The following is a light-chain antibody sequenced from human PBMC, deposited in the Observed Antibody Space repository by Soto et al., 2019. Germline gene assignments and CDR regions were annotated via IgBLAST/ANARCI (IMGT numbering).Light chain of an antibody. CDR1: SSDVGGYDY. CDR3: CSYTGSSGDV. Sequence: QSALTQPASVSGSPGQSITISCTGTSSDVGGYDYVSWYQQHPLKAPKLIIYEVTNRPSGVSRRFSGSKSGNTASLTISGLQAEDEADYYCCSYTGSSGDVFGTGTKVTVL. CDR2: EVT. J-gene: IGLJ1*01. V-gene: IGLV2-14*01.